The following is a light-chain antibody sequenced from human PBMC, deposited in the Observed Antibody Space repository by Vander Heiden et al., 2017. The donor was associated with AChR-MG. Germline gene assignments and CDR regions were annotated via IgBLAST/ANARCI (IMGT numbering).Light chain of an antibody. Sequence: SALTQAASVAGSPGQSITISCTGTSSAVGYYDYVSCYPQHPGASTKLMIYEVSKRLAGVSNSFSGSKSGNTAALTISGLQAEDEADYYGSSYRGGSTQVFGTGTKVTVL. CDR1: SSAVGYYDY. CDR3: SSYRGGSTQV. CDR2: EVS. V-gene: IGLV2-14*01. J-gene: IGLJ1*01.